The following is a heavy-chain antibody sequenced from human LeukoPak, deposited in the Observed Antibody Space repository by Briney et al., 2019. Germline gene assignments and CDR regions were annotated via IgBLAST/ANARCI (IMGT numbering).Heavy chain of an antibody. CDR3: ARDYYYDSSTWFDP. CDR2: ISYDGSNK. Sequence: GGSLRLSCAASGFTFSRYGMHWVRQAPGKGLEWVAVISYDGSNKYYADSVKGRFTISRDNSKNTLYLQMNSLRAEDTAVYYCARDYYYDSSTWFDPWGQGTLVTVSS. V-gene: IGHV3-30*03. D-gene: IGHD3-22*01. CDR1: GFTFSRYG. J-gene: IGHJ5*02.